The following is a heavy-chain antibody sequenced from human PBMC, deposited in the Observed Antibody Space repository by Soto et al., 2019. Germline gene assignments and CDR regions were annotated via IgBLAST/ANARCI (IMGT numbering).Heavy chain of an antibody. V-gene: IGHV4-31*03. CDR2: IYSSGGT. D-gene: IGHD1-26*01. Sequence: PSETLSLTCSVSGSSVSRGGYYWSWIRQRPGKGLEWIGYIYSSGGTYYNPSLKSRITVSSDTSQNQLSLRLNSVTAADTAVYYCARQGVVGATGWFALWGQGTLVTVSS. J-gene: IGHJ5*02. CDR1: GSSVSRGGYY. CDR3: ARQGVVGATGWFAL.